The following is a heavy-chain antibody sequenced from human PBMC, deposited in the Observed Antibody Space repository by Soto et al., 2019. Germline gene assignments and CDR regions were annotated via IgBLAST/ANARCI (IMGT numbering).Heavy chain of an antibody. D-gene: IGHD3-22*01. V-gene: IGHV3-23*01. CDR1: GMTFNNHG. J-gene: IGHJ4*02. CDR3: ARDYYDSSGYYDY. Sequence: GGSLRLSCVASGMTFNNHGMGWVRQAPGKGLEWVSSISESGATTYYGDPVKGRFTISRDNAKNSLYLQMNSLRAEDTAVYYCARDYYDSSGYYDYWGQGTLVTVSS. CDR2: ISESGATT.